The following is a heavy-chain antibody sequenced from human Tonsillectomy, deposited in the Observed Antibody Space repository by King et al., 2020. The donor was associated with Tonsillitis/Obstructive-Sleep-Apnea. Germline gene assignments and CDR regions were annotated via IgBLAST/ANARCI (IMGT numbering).Heavy chain of an antibody. V-gene: IGHV3-9*01. CDR1: GFTFDDYA. CDR2: ISWNSGRI. CDR3: AQDGAVGAPTA. J-gene: IGHJ3*01. Sequence: VQLVQSGGGLVQPGRSLRLSCAASGFTFDDYAMHWVRQAPGKGLEWVTGISWNSGRIGYADSVKGRFTISRDNAKNSLYLQMHSLRAEDTAVYYCAQDGAVGAPTAWGQGTMVTVSS. D-gene: IGHD1-26*01.